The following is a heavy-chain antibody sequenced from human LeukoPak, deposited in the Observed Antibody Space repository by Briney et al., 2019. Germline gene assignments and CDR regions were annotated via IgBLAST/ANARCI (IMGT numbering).Heavy chain of an antibody. D-gene: IGHD6-6*01. CDR1: GYTFTGYY. Sequence: ASVKVSCKASGYTFTGYYMHWVRQAPGQGLEWMGWINPNSGGTSYAQKFQGRVTMTRDTSISTAYMELSRLRSDDTAVYYCARAPYSSSPDYWGQGTLVTVSS. CDR3: ARAPYSSSPDY. J-gene: IGHJ4*02. CDR2: INPNSGGT. V-gene: IGHV1-2*02.